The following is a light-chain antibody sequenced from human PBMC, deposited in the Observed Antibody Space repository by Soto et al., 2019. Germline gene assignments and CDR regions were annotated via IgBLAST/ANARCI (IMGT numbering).Light chain of an antibody. V-gene: IGKV1-5*03. Sequence: DIQMTQSPSTLSASVGERVTITCRASRSAGEWLAWYQQKPGKAPALLIYEVSNLQSGVPSRFSGSGSETEFSLTIDSLQPDDFATYYCQQYNSYYTFGQGTKVDIK. J-gene: IGKJ1*01. CDR2: EVS. CDR3: QQYNSYYT. CDR1: RSAGEW.